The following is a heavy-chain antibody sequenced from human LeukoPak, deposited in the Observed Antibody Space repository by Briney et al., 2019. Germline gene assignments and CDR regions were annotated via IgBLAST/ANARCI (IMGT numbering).Heavy chain of an antibody. CDR3: ARGGFGSSEPNNVAFDI. V-gene: IGHV4-59*01. CDR1: GGSISPYY. Sequence: SETLSLTCTVSGGSISPYYWSWIRQTPGKGLEWIGYILYSGTTTNYNPSLKSRVTISVDTSKNQFSLKLSSVTAADTAVYYCARGGFGSSEPNNVAFDIWGQGTMVTVSS. D-gene: IGHD1/OR15-1a*01. CDR2: ILYSGTTT. J-gene: IGHJ3*02.